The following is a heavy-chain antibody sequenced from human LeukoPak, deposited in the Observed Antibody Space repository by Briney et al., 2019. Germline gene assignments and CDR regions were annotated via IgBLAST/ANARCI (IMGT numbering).Heavy chain of an antibody. J-gene: IGHJ3*02. D-gene: IGHD3-22*01. Sequence: GESLKISCKGSGNSFTSYWIGWVRQMPGKGLEWMGIIYPGDSDTRYSPSFQGQVTISADKFISTAYLQWSSLKASDTAMYYCARHGYYDRSGSWAFDIWGQGTMVTVPS. CDR3: ARHGYYDRSGSWAFDI. V-gene: IGHV5-51*01. CDR1: GNSFTSYW. CDR2: IYPGDSDT.